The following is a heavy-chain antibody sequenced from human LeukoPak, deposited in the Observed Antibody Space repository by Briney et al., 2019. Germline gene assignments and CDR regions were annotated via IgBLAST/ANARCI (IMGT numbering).Heavy chain of an antibody. J-gene: IGHJ4*02. D-gene: IGHD5-18*01. CDR1: GFILSNYN. CDR3: ARALGYSYGYVVDY. Sequence: GGSLRLSCAASGFILSNYNMNWVRQAPGKGLEWVSSISSSSGTTYYADSVKGRFTISGDNAKNSLYLQMDSLRAEDTAVYYCARALGYSYGYVVDYWGQGTLVTVSS. V-gene: IGHV3-48*01. CDR2: ISSSSGTT.